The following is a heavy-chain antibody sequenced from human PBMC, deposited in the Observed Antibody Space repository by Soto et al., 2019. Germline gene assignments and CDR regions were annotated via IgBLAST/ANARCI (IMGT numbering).Heavy chain of an antibody. CDR1: GFTFSNYW. CDR3: ACSRRPARLGPKGAIDY. D-gene: IGHD2-15*01. J-gene: IGHJ4*02. CDR2: IDTDGSTT. Sequence: GGSLRLSCATSGFTFSNYWMHWVRQVPGRGLVWVSRIDTDGSTTSYADFAKGRFTISRDNAKSTLSLQMNSLSAEGTAIYYCACSRRPARLGPKGAIDYWGQGTLVTVSS. V-gene: IGHV3-74*01.